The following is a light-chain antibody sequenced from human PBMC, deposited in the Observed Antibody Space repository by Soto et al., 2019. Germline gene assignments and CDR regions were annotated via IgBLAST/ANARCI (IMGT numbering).Light chain of an antibody. Sequence: QSALTQPRSVSGSPGQSVTISCTGTSSDVGYYNYVSWYQQHPGTAPKLMIYDVSMRPSGVPDRFSGSKSGNTASLTISVLQAEDEADYYCCSYAGSYTFYVFGTGTKLTVL. CDR3: CSYAGSYTFYV. CDR2: DVS. J-gene: IGLJ1*01. V-gene: IGLV2-11*01. CDR1: SSDVGYYNY.